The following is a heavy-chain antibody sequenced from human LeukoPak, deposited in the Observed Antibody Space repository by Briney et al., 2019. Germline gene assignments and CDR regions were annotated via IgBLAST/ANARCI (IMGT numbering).Heavy chain of an antibody. CDR2: INHSGST. V-gene: IGHV4-34*01. D-gene: IGHD3-9*01. CDR3: ARASLSSHYDILTGSRTQDWFDP. Sequence: SETLSLTCAVYGGSFSGYYWSWIRQPPGKGLEWIGEINHSGSTNYNPSLKSRVTISVDTSKNQFSLKLSSVTAADTAVYYCARASLSSHYDILTGSRTQDWFDPWGQGTLVTVSS. CDR1: GGSFSGYY. J-gene: IGHJ5*02.